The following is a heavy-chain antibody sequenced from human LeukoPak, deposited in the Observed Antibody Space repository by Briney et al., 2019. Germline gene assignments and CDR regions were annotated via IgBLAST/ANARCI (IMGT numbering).Heavy chain of an antibody. Sequence: SQTLSLTCTVSGGSTTSGGYYWSWIRQHPGKGLEWIGYIYYSGSTYYNPSLKSRVTISIDTSKIQFSLKLSSVTVADTAVYFCARDAAQWGFDYWGQGALVTASS. CDR1: GGSTTSGGYY. V-gene: IGHV4-31*03. CDR2: IYYSGST. CDR3: ARDAAQWGFDY. J-gene: IGHJ4*02. D-gene: IGHD1-26*01.